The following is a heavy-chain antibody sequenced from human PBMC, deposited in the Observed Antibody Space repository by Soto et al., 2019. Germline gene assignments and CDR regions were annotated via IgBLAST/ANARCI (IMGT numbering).Heavy chain of an antibody. CDR1: GFTFSSYW. D-gene: IGHD2-21*02. J-gene: IGHJ5*02. V-gene: IGHV3-74*01. Sequence: PGGSLRLSCAASGFTFSSYWMHWVRQAPGKGLVWVSRINSDGSSTSYADFVKGRFTISRDNAKNTLYLQMNSLRAEDTAVFYCARGGTREVVTPQYNWFDPWGQGTLVTVSS. CDR3: ARGGTREVVTPQYNWFDP. CDR2: INSDGSST.